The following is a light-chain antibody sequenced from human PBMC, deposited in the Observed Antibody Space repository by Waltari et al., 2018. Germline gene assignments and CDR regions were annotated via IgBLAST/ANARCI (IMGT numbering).Light chain of an antibody. V-gene: IGKV2-28*01. CDR3: MQALQTPWT. CDR2: LGS. Sequence: DIVMTQSPLSLPVTPGEPASISCRSSQSLLYSNGYNYLDWYLQKQGQSPQLLIYLGSNRASGVPDRFSGSGSGTDFTLKISRVEAEDVGVYYCMQALQTPWTFGQGTKVEIK. CDR1: QSLLYSNGYNY. J-gene: IGKJ1*01.